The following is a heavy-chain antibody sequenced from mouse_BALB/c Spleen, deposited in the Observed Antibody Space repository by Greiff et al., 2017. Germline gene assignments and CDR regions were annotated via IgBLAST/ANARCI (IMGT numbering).Heavy chain of an antibody. CDR3: AYYGGFAY. D-gene: IGHD1-1*01. CDR2: INPSTGYT. V-gene: IGHV1-7*01. J-gene: IGHJ3*01. Sequence: QVQLKQSGAELAKPGASVKMSCKASGYTFTSYWMHWVKQRPGQGLEWIGYINPSTGYTEYNQKFKDKATLTADKSSSTAYMQLSSLTSEDSAVYYCAYYGGFAYWGQGTLVTVSA. CDR1: GYTFTSYW.